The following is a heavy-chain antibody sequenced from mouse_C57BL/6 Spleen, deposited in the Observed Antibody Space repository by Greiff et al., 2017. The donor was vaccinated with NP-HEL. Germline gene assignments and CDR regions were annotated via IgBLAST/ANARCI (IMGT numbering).Heavy chain of an antibody. CDR2: IDPSDSYT. V-gene: IGHV1-50*01. CDR3: ARSRDY. J-gene: IGHJ2*01. Sequence: QVQLQQPGAELVKPGASVKLSCKASGYTFTSYWMQWVKQRPGQGLEWIGEIDPSDSYTNYNQKFKGKATLTVDTSSSTAYMQLSSLTSEDSAVYYCARSRDYWGQGTTLTVSS. CDR1: GYTFTSYW.